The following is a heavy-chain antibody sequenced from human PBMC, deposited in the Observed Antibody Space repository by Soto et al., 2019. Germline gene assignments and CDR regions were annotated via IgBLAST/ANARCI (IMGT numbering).Heavy chain of an antibody. D-gene: IGHD4-17*01. J-gene: IGHJ5*02. CDR1: GFTFSSYG. Sequence: GGSLRLSCAASGFTFSSYGMHWVRQAPGKGLEWVAVIWYDGSNKYYADSVKGRFTISRDNSKNTLYLQMNSLRAEDTAVYYCARKPRGDYCALFDPWGQGTLVTVSS. CDR2: IWYDGSNK. CDR3: ARKPRGDYCALFDP. V-gene: IGHV3-33*01.